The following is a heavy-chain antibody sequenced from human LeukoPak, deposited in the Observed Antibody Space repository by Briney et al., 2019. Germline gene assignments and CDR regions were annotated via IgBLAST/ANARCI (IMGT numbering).Heavy chain of an antibody. J-gene: IGHJ6*02. CDR3: ARGFHCSSTSCYALEGYYYGMDV. Sequence: PGGSLRLSCAASGFTVSSNYMSWVRQAPGKGLEWVAAIYSGGSTYYADSVKGRFTISRDNSKNTLYLQMNSLRSEDTAVYYCARGFHCSSTSCYALEGYYYGMDVWGQGTTVTVSS. V-gene: IGHV3-53*05. CDR2: IYSGGST. D-gene: IGHD2-2*01. CDR1: GFTVSSNY.